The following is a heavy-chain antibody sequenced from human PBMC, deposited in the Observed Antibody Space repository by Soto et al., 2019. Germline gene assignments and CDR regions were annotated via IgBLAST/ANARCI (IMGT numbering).Heavy chain of an antibody. CDR2: VYNSGT. J-gene: IGHJ4*02. CDR1: GGFISSYY. V-gene: IGHV4-59*01. Sequence: ADTLSLTFTVSGGFISSYYWNWIRQPPGKGLEWIWYVYNSGTSYNPSLKSRVAISVDTSKNQFYLKLSSVTAAETAAYYCARGSDFWIGYYLVXWGQGTLVTVSX. D-gene: IGHD3-3*01. CDR3: ARGSDFWIGYYLVX.